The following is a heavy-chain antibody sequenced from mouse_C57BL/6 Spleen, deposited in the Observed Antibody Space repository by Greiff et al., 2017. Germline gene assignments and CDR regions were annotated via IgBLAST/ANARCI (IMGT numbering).Heavy chain of an antibody. CDR2: ISSGSSTI. J-gene: IGHJ4*01. D-gene: IGHD2-10*01. CDR1: GFTFSDYG. V-gene: IGHV5-17*01. Sequence: EVMLMESGGGLVQPGGSLKLSCAASGFTFSDYGMHWVRQAPEKGLEWVAYISSGSSTIYYADTVKGRFTISRDNAKNTLFLQMTSLRSEDTAMYYCARLRAYPYAMDYWGQGTSVTVSS. CDR3: ARLRAYPYAMDY.